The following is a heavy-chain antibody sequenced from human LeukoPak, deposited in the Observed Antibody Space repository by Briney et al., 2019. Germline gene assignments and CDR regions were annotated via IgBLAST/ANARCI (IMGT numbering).Heavy chain of an antibody. CDR1: VGTFSSYA. CDR3: ASCPTPYDAFDI. J-gene: IGHJ3*02. CDR2: IIPIFGTA. Sequence: ASVKVSCKASVGTFSSYAISSVRQAPGQGLEWMGGIIPIFGTANYAQKFQGRVTITADESTSTAYMELSSLRSEDTAVYYCASCPTPYDAFDIWGQGTMVTVSS. V-gene: IGHV1-69*13.